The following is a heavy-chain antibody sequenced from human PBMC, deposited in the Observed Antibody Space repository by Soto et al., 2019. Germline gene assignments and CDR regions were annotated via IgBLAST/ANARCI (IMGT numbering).Heavy chain of an antibody. CDR2: ISAYNGNT. Sequence: ASVTVSCKASCYTFTSYGISWGRQAPGQGLEWMGWISAYNGNTNYAQKLQGRVNMTTDTSTSTAYMELRSLRSDDTAVYYCARDRWYNWNYVTFDYWGQGTLVTVSS. CDR3: ARDRWYNWNYVTFDY. CDR1: CYTFTSYG. J-gene: IGHJ4*02. D-gene: IGHD1-7*01. V-gene: IGHV1-18*01.